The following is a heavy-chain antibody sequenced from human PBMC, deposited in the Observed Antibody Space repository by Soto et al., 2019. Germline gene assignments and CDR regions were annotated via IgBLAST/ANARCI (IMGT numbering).Heavy chain of an antibody. V-gene: IGHV5-10-1*01. CDR3: ARHFGPMIAAAVGGHAFDI. D-gene: IGHD6-13*01. Sequence: PXEFLKTCFKGSGDSCTSYWISWVREIPGKGLEWMGRIDPSDSYTNYSPSFQGHVTISADKSISTAYLQWSSLKASDTAMYYCARHFGPMIAAAVGGHAFDIWGQGTMVTVSS. CDR2: IDPSDSYT. CDR1: GDSCTSYW. J-gene: IGHJ3*02.